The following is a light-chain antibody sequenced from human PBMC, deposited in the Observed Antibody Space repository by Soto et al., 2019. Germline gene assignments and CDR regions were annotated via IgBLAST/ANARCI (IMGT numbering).Light chain of an antibody. Sequence: DIQMTQSPSSLSASVGDRVTITCQASQDISNYLNWYQQKPGKAPKLLIYDASHLETGVPSRFSGSGSGTDFTFTISRMQPEDIATYYCQQDDNPRITFGPRTKVHIK. CDR3: QQDDNPRIT. CDR1: QDISNY. CDR2: DAS. J-gene: IGKJ3*01. V-gene: IGKV1-33*01.